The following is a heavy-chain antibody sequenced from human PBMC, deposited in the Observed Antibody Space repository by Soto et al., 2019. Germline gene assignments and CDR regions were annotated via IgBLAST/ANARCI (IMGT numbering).Heavy chain of an antibody. CDR2: INPNGGST. CDR3: ARDLLRGLN. Sequence: QVQLVQSGAEVKPPGASVKLSCKTSGYTFTSYYIHWVRQAPGQGLEWMGIINPNGGSTNYAQNRQGRFTMTSDTSTSTVYMELSSLRSDDTAVYYCARDLLRGLNCGQGTLVTVSS. J-gene: IGHJ4*02. V-gene: IGHV1-46*01. CDR1: GYTFTSYY. D-gene: IGHD4-17*01.